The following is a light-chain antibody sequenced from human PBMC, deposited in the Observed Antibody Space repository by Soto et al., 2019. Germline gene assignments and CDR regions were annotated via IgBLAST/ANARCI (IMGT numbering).Light chain of an antibody. CDR3: PQSGSFSRT. CDR2: AAS. CDR1: QDVADY. J-gene: IGKJ1*01. V-gene: IGKV1-27*01. Sequence: DIKINQSPSSLSAYVGDRVTITCRASQDVADYLAWYQQKPGQAPNLLIYAASTLQSGVPSRFSGSGSGTDFTLTISRLEPEDFATYYCPQSGSFSRTSCQGTMADVK.